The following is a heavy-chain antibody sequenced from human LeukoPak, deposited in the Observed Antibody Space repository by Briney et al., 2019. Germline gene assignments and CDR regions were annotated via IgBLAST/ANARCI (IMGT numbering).Heavy chain of an antibody. V-gene: IGHV3-48*03. J-gene: IGHJ4*02. CDR1: GFTFSSYE. D-gene: IGHD2-2*01. CDR3: VRRYCSSTSCTLDS. Sequence: GGSLRLSCAASGFTFSSYEMNWVRQAPGKGLEWVSHISNSGRTIFYADSVKGRFTVSRDNAKNSLYLQMNSLRAEDTAVYYCVRRYCSSTSCTLDSWGQGTLVTVSS. CDR2: ISNSGRTI.